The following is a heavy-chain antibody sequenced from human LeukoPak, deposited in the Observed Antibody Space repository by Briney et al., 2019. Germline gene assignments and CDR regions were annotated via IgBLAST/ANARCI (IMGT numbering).Heavy chain of an antibody. D-gene: IGHD1-26*01. V-gene: IGHV4-34*01. CDR2: INHSGST. J-gene: IGHJ4*02. Sequence: SETLSLTCAVYGGSFSGYYWSWIRQPPGKGLEWIGEINHSGSTNYNPSLKSRVTISVDTSKNQFSLKLSSVTAADTAVYYCANLLSPHEEWEPGTDSWGQGTLITVSS. CDR1: GGSFSGYY. CDR3: ANLLSPHEEWEPGTDS.